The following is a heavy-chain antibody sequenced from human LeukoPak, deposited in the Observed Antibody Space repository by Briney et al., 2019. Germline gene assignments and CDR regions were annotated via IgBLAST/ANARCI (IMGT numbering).Heavy chain of an antibody. Sequence: GGSLRLSCAASGFTFSSYEMNWVRQAPGKGLEWVSYISSSGSTIYYADSVKVRFTISRDNAKNSLYLQMNSLRAEDTAVYYCARALVVVAALDYWGQGTLVTVSS. CDR1: GFTFSSYE. J-gene: IGHJ4*02. V-gene: IGHV3-48*03. CDR2: ISSSGSTI. CDR3: ARALVVVAALDY. D-gene: IGHD2-15*01.